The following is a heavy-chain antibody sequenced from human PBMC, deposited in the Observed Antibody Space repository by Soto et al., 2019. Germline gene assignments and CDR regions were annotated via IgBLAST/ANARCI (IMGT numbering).Heavy chain of an antibody. V-gene: IGHV4-34*01. D-gene: IGHD2-15*01. CDR3: AREDCSGGSCSHFDY. J-gene: IGHJ4*02. CDR1: GETFSGFY. CDR2: INHSGNS. Sequence: SETLSLTCAVYGETFSGFYWSWIRQPPGKGLEWIGEINHSGNSNYNPSLKSRVTISADTSKNQFSLNLRSVTAADTAVYYCAREDCSGGSCSHFDYWSQGTLVT.